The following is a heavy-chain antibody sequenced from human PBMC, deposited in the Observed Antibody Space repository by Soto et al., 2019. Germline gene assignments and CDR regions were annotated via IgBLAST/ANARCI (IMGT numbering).Heavy chain of an antibody. Sequence: ASVKVSCKASGYTFTSYDINWVRQATGQGLGWMGWMNPNSGNTGYAQKFQGRVTMTRNTSISTAYMELSSLRSEDTAVYYCARGFYYYDSSGYYLVRAFDIWGQGTMVTVSS. CDR2: MNPNSGNT. D-gene: IGHD3-22*01. J-gene: IGHJ3*02. V-gene: IGHV1-8*01. CDR1: GYTFTSYD. CDR3: ARGFYYYDSSGYYLVRAFDI.